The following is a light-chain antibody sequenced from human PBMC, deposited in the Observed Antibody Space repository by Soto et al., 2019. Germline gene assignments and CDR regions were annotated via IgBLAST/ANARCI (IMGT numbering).Light chain of an antibody. J-gene: IGKJ5*01. CDR3: LQYNNWPPIT. CDR1: QSVSSN. Sequence: EIVMTQSPATLSVSPGERATLSCRASQSVSSNLAWYQQKPGQAPRLLIYGASTRDNGIPARFSGSGSGTEFTLIISSQQSEDFYVYYCLQYNNWPPITFGQGTRLEIK. V-gene: IGKV3-15*01. CDR2: GAS.